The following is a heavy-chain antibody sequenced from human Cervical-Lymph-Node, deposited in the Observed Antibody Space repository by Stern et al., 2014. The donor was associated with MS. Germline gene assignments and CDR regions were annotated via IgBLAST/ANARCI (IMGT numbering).Heavy chain of an antibody. Sequence: VQLVESGGGLVKPGGSLTVSCVASGFSFSDYYMTWLRQAPGRRPEWVANIGISGDNIYYADSVKGRFTISRDNAKNSLFLQMTSLRAEDTALYYCARDAEYDIWSGYFDYWGPGILVTVSP. CDR2: IGISGDNI. D-gene: IGHD3-3*01. V-gene: IGHV3-11*01. CDR3: ARDAEYDIWSGYFDY. J-gene: IGHJ4*02. CDR1: GFSFSDYY.